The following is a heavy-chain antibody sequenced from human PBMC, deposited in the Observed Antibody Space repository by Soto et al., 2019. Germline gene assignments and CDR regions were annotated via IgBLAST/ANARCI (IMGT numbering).Heavy chain of an antibody. D-gene: IGHD3-22*01. J-gene: IGHJ4*02. Sequence: ASVKVSCKASGYTFTSYAMHWVRQAPGQRLEWMGWINAGNGNTKYSQKFQGRVTITRDTSTSTAYMEVRRLRSDDTAVYYCAPHYPDSSGYFDHWGQGTLVTVSS. V-gene: IGHV1-3*01. CDR3: APHYPDSSGYFDH. CDR2: INAGNGNT. CDR1: GYTFTSYA.